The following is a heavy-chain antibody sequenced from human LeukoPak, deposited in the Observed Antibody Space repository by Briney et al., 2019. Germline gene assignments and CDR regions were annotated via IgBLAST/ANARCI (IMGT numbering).Heavy chain of an antibody. CDR1: GGSISSSSYY. D-gene: IGHD3-22*01. CDR3: ARGADSSGTYYYYYMDV. J-gene: IGHJ6*03. Sequence: SETLSLTCTVSGGSISSSSYYWGWIRQPPGKGLEWIGSIFYSGSTNYNPSLKSRVTISVDTSKNQFSLKLSSVTAADTAVYYCARGADSSGTYYYYYMDVWGKGTTVTISS. CDR2: IFYSGST. V-gene: IGHV4-39*07.